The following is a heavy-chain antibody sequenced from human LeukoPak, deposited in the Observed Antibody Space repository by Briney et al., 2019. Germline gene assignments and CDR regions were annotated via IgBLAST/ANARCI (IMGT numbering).Heavy chain of an antibody. CDR1: GGTFNAKT. J-gene: IGHJ4*02. CDR2: IHPIFGTT. D-gene: IGHD4-17*01. Sequence: GASVKVSCKASGGTFNAKTISWVRQAPGQGLEWMGGIHPIFGTTNYAQKFQGRVAINTDESTTTAYLEVSGLRSEDTAIYFCAKISARDYDDYVFDYWGREPWSSSPQ. V-gene: IGHV1-69*05. CDR3: AKISARDYDDYVFDY.